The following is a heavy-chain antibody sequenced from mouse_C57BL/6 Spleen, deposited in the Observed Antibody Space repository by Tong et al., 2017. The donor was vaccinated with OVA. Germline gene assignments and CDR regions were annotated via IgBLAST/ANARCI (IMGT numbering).Heavy chain of an antibody. V-gene: IGHV3-1*01. CDR3: ARAELGVFDY. J-gene: IGHJ2*01. CDR2: ISYSGST. Sequence: EVQLQESGPGMVKPSQSLSLTGTVTGYSITSGYDWHWIRHFPGNKLEWMGYISYSGSTNYNPSLKSRISITHDTSKNHFFLKLNSVTTEDTATYYCARAELGVFDYWGQGTTLTVSS. CDR1: GYSITSGYD. D-gene: IGHD4-1*01.